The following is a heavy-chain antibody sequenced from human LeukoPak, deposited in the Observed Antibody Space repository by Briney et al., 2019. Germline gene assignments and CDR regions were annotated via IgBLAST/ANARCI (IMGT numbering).Heavy chain of an antibody. V-gene: IGHV3-48*03. CDR2: ISSSGSTI. D-gene: IGHD3-9*01. Sequence: PGGSLRLSCAASGFTFSSYEMNWVRQAPGKGLEWVSYISSSGSTIYYADSVKGRFTISRDNAKNSLYLQMNSLRAEYTAFYCCAGEGRYRYLGWGGGQGTLVTVSS. CDR1: GFTFSSYE. J-gene: IGHJ4*02. CDR3: AGEGRYRYLGWG.